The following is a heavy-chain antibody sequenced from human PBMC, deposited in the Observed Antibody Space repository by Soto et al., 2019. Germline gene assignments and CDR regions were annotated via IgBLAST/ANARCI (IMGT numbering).Heavy chain of an antibody. CDR1: GNSINNW. Sequence: PGESMKVSCKGLGNSINNWSGWVRQMTGKGLEWVGIIYPGDSDTRYSPSFQGQVTISADKSISTAYLQWSSLKASDTAMYYCARLGRYCSSTSCHTHYGMDVWGQGTTVTVSS. CDR2: IYPGDSDT. D-gene: IGHD2-2*01. J-gene: IGHJ6*02. CDR3: ARLGRYCSSTSCHTHYGMDV. V-gene: IGHV5-51*01.